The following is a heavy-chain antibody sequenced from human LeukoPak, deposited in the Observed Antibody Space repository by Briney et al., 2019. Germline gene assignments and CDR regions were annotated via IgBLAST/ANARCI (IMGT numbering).Heavy chain of an antibody. Sequence: SETLSLTCTVSGGSISSYYWSWIRQPAGKGLEWIGRIYTSGSTNYNPSLKSRVTMSVDTSKNQFSLKLSSVTATDTAVYYCASSFWSGYYSGGYWFDPWGQGTLVTVSS. J-gene: IGHJ5*02. D-gene: IGHD3-3*01. V-gene: IGHV4-4*07. CDR3: ASSFWSGYYSGGYWFDP. CDR2: IYTSGST. CDR1: GGSISSYY.